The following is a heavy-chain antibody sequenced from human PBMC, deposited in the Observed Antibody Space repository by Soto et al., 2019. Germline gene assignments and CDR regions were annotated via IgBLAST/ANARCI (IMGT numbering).Heavy chain of an antibody. V-gene: IGHV2-5*02. CDR3: AHRPRGYVYYFDY. CDR1: GFSLSTRGVA. J-gene: IGHJ4*02. CDR2: IYWDEDK. Sequence: QITLKESGPTLVKPTQTLTLTCTFSGFSLSTRGVAVGWFRQPPGKALEWLALIYWDEDKWYSPSLKSRLTVTDDTSKNQVVVTMTNMDPVDTGTYYCAHRPRGYVYYFDYWGEGNLVTVSS. D-gene: IGHD5-12*01.